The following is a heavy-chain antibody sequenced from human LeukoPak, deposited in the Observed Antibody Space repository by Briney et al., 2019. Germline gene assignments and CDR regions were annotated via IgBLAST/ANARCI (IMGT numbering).Heavy chain of an antibody. CDR1: GYSFTSYW. V-gene: IGHV5-10-1*01. CDR3: ARHVVAVAGTSWFDP. D-gene: IGHD6-19*01. Sequence: GESLQISCKGSGYSFTSYWISWVRQMPGKGLEWMGRIDPSDSYTNYSPSFQGHVTISADKSISTAYLQWSSLKASDTAMYYCARHVVAVAGTSWFDPWGQGTLVTVSS. J-gene: IGHJ5*02. CDR2: IDPSDSYT.